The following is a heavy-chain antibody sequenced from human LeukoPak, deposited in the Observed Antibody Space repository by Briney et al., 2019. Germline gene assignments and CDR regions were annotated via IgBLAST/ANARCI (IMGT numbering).Heavy chain of an antibody. CDR1: GGSISSSSYY. V-gene: IGHV4-39*07. Sequence: SETLSLTCTVSGGSISSSSYYWGWIRQPPGKGLEWIGSIYYSGSTYYNPSLKSRVTISVDTSKNQFSLKLSSATAADTAVYYCAREGRLWSKYFDYWGQGTLVTVSS. J-gene: IGHJ4*02. CDR2: IYYSGST. CDR3: AREGRLWSKYFDY. D-gene: IGHD5-18*01.